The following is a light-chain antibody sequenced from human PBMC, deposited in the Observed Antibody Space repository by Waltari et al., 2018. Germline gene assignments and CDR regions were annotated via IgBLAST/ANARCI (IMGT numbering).Light chain of an antibody. CDR1: QSVLYSSNSRNC. CDR2: WAS. J-gene: IGKJ2*01. CDR3: QQYYTTPYT. V-gene: IGKV4-1*01. Sequence: DIVMTQSPDSLGVSLGERATINCKSSQSVLYSSNSRNCLAWFQQRPGQPPKLLIYWASTRESGVPDRVSGSGSGTDFTLTISSLQAEDVAIYYCQQYYTTPYTFGQGTKLDIK.